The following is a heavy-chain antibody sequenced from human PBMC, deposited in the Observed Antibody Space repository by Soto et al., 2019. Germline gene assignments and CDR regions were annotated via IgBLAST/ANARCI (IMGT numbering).Heavy chain of an antibody. J-gene: IGHJ4*02. V-gene: IGHV3-30*02. D-gene: IGHD2-2*01. CDR2: IWYDGSNK. CDR3: AKGPGVVPALLYYIDY. CDR1: GFTFSSYG. Sequence: GGSLRLSCAASGFTFSSYGMHWVRQAPGKGLEWVAVIWYDGSNKYYADSVKGRFTISRDNSKNTLYLQMNSLRAEDTAVYYCAKGPGVVPALLYYIDYWGQGTRVTVSS.